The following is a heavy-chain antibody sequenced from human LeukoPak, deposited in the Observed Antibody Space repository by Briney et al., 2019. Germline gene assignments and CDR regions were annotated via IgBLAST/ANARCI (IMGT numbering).Heavy chain of an antibody. CDR1: GGSISSSSFY. CDR2: IYYSGSA. Sequence: SETLSLTCTVAGGSISSSSFYWGWIRQPPGKGLEWIGSIYYSGSAYYNPSLKSRVTISVDTSKNQFSLKLSSVTAADTAMYYCARPEGDVYNNGYWGQGTLVTVSS. CDR3: ARPEGDVYNNGY. V-gene: IGHV4-39*01. J-gene: IGHJ4*02. D-gene: IGHD5-24*01.